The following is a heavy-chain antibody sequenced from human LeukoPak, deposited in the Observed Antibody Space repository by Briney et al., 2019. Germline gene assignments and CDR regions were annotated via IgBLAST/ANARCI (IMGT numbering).Heavy chain of an antibody. V-gene: IGHV4-59*01. Sequence: SETLSLTCTVSGGSISSYYWSWIRQPPGKGLEWIGYIYYSGSTNYNPSLKSRVTISVDTSKNQFSLKLSTVTAADTAVYYCARGGDILTGYLDYWGQGTLVTVSS. CDR1: GGSISSYY. CDR2: IYYSGST. J-gene: IGHJ4*02. CDR3: ARGGDILTGYLDY. D-gene: IGHD3-9*01.